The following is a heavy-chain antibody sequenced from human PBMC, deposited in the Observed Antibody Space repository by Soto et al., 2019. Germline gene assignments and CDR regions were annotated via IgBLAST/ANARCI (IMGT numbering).Heavy chain of an antibody. V-gene: IGHV3-23*01. D-gene: IGHD6-6*01. CDR3: ANMYSSSSGHDY. CDR1: GFTFSSYA. CDR2: ISGSGGST. Sequence: GGSLRLSCAASGFTFSSYAMSWVRQAPGKGLEWVSAISGSGGSTYYADSVKGRFTISRDNSKNTLYLQMSSLRAEDTAVYYCANMYSSSSGHDYWGQGTLVTVSS. J-gene: IGHJ4*02.